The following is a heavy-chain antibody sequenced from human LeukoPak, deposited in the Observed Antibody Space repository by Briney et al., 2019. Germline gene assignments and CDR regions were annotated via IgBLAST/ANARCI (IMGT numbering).Heavy chain of an antibody. V-gene: IGHV4-34*01. CDR3: AREAMYSYGNNFDY. CDR2: INHSGST. J-gene: IGHJ4*02. Sequence: PSETLSLTCAVYGGSFSGYYWSWIRQPPGKGLEWIGEINHSGSTNYNPSLKSRVTISVDTSKNQFSLELSSVTAADTAVYHCAREAMYSYGNNFDYWGQGTLVTVSS. D-gene: IGHD5-18*01. CDR1: GGSFSGYY.